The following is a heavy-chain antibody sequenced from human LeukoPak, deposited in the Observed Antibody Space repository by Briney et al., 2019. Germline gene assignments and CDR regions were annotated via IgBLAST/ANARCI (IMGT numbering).Heavy chain of an antibody. CDR3: AKKGYYDGSGYYMYYFDH. D-gene: IGHD3-22*01. V-gene: IGHV3-30-3*02. Sequence: GSLRLSCAASGFTISSYAMHWVRQAPGKGLEWVAVISYDGSNKYYADSVKGRFTISRDNSKNTLYLQMNSLRAVDTAVYYCAKKGYYDGSGYYMYYFDHWGQGTLVTVSS. CDR2: ISYDGSNK. CDR1: GFTISSYA. J-gene: IGHJ4*02.